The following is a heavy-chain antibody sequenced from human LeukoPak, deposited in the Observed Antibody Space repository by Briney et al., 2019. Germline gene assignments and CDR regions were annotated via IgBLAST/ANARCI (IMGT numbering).Heavy chain of an antibody. D-gene: IGHD2-15*01. CDR1: GFTPSDHY. CDR2: IYSGGST. CDR3: ARAGLGYCSGGSCYSEYYFDY. Sequence: GGSLRLSCAASGFTPSDHYMDWDRQAPGKGLEWVSVIYSGGSTYYADSVKGRFTISRDNSKNTLYLQMNSLRAEDTAVYYCARAGLGYCSGGSCYSEYYFDYWGQGTLVTVSS. V-gene: IGHV3-66*01. J-gene: IGHJ4*02.